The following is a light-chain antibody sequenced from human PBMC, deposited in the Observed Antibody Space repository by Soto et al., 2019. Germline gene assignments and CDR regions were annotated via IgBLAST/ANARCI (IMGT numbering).Light chain of an antibody. V-gene: IGKV3-15*01. CDR1: QGIGNT. Sequence: EIVITQSPATLSVSLGEGATLSCRASQGIGNTLAWYQQKPGQTPRLLIYAASIRATGVPARFSGSGSGTDFTLTINSLQSEDFAVYYCQHYVNWPLTFGGGTKVESK. J-gene: IGKJ4*01. CDR2: AAS. CDR3: QHYVNWPLT.